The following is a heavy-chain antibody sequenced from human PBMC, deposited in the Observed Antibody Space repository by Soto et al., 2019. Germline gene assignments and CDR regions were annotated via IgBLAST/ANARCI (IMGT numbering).Heavy chain of an antibody. D-gene: IGHD2-15*01. CDR1: GYTFTGYY. Sequence: EASVKVSCKASGYTFTGYYMHWVRQAPGQGLEWMGWINPNSGGTNYAQKFQGRVTMTRDTSISTAYMELSRLRSDDTAVYYCARDLVDIVVVVAAGWFDPWGQGTLVTVSS. CDR2: INPNSGGT. CDR3: ARDLVDIVVVVAAGWFDP. V-gene: IGHV1-2*02. J-gene: IGHJ5*02.